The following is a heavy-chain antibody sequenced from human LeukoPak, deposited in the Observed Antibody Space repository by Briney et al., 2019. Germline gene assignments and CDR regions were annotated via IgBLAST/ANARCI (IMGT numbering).Heavy chain of an antibody. J-gene: IGHJ4*02. V-gene: IGHV3-23*01. CDR1: GIIFSSHA. CDR2: ISRSGGST. CDR3: AKRGYCSYTSCYYFDY. Sequence: GGSLRLSCAASGIIFSSHAMSWVRQAPGKGLEWVSDISRSGGSTYYADSVKGRFTISRDNSKNTLYLQMNSLRAEDTAVYYCAKRGYCSYTSCYYFDYWGQGTLVTVSS. D-gene: IGHD2-2*01.